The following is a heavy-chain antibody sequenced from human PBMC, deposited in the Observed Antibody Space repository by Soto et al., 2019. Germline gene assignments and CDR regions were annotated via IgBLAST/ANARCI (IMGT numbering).Heavy chain of an antibody. CDR1: GYTFTTYY. CDR3: ARQRSDGSGYKGGYSNY. CDR2: ISPSGGTT. Sequence: GASVKVSCKASGYTFTTYYIQWVRQAPGQGLEWMGVISPSGGTTTYAQKFKGRVTMTRDTSTSTVHMELSRLRSEDTAVYYCARQRSDGSGYKGGYSNYWGQGTLVTVSS. V-gene: IGHV1-46*01. J-gene: IGHJ4*02. D-gene: IGHD3-22*01.